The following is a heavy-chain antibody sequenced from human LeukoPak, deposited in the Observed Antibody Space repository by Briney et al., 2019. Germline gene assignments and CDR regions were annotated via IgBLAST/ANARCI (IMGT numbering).Heavy chain of an antibody. Sequence: SETLSLTCTVSGGSISSYYWSWFRQPPGKGLEWIGHIQYSGSTNYNPSLRSRVTLSVDTSKNQFSLKLSSVTAADTAVYYCARDYDILTGLPYFWGQGTLVTVSS. CDR3: ARDYDILTGLPYF. CDR2: IQYSGST. D-gene: IGHD3-9*01. V-gene: IGHV4-59*12. CDR1: GGSISSYY. J-gene: IGHJ4*02.